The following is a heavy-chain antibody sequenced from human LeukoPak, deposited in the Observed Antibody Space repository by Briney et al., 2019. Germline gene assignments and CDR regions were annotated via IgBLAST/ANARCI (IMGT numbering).Heavy chain of an antibody. V-gene: IGHV3-30-3*01. Sequence: PGGSLRLSCAASGFTFSSYAMHWVRQAPGKGLEWVAVISYDGSNKYYADSVKGRFTISRDNSKNTLYLQMNSLGAEDTAVYYCARGSREVVVVIKDYWGQGTLVTVSS. J-gene: IGHJ4*02. D-gene: IGHD3-22*01. CDR3: ARGSREVVVVIKDY. CDR1: GFTFSSYA. CDR2: ISYDGSNK.